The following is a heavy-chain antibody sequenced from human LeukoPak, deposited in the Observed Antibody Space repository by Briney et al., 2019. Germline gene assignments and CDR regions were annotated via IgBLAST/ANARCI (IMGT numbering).Heavy chain of an antibody. CDR1: GYTFTGYY. CDR2: INPNSGGT. V-gene: IGHV1-2*02. CDR3: ARSDILTGYSFDY. Sequence: GASVKVSCKASGYTFTGYYMHWVRQAPGQGLGWMGWINPNSGGTNYAQKFQGRVTMTRDTSISTAYMELSRLRSDDTAVYYCARSDILTGYSFDYWGQGTLVTVSS. J-gene: IGHJ4*02. D-gene: IGHD3-9*01.